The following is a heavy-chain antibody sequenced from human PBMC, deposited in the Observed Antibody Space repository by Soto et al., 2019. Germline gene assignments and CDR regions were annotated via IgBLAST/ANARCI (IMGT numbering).Heavy chain of an antibody. CDR2: IDPSDSQT. V-gene: IGHV5-10-1*01. D-gene: IGHD3-22*01. CDR3: ARQIYDSDTGPNFQYYFDS. CDR1: GYSFAGYW. Sequence: GESLKISCSGSGYSFAGYWIPWWRQNPGKGLGWMGRIDPSDSQTYYSPSFRGHVTISVTKSITTVFLQWSSLRASDTAMYYCARQIYDSDTGPNFQYYFDSWGQGTPVTVSS. J-gene: IGHJ4*02.